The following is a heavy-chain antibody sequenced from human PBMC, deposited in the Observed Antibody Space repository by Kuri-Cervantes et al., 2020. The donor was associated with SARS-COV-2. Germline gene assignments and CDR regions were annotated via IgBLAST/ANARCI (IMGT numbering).Heavy chain of an antibody. CDR3: ARDLDGYKHP. J-gene: IGHJ5*02. Sequence: ETLSLTCAASGFTFSSYSMNWVRQAPGKGLEWVSSISSSSSYIYYADSVKGRFTISRDNAKNSLYLQMNSLRAEDTAVYYCARDLDGYKHPWGQGTLVTVSS. D-gene: IGHD5-24*01. V-gene: IGHV3-21*01. CDR2: ISSSSSYI. CDR1: GFTFSSYS.